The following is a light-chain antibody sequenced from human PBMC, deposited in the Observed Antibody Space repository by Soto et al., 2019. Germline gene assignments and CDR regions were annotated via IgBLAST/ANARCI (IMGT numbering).Light chain of an antibody. V-gene: IGLV1-47*01. CDR1: SSNIGSNY. CDR2: RNN. CDR3: AAWDDSLSGYV. Sequence: QSVLTQPPSASGTPGQRVTISCSGSSSNIGSNYVYWYQQLPGTAPKLLIYRNNQRPSGVPDRFSGSKSGTSASLAISGLRSEDEGDYYWAAWDDSLSGYVFGTGTKGTVL. J-gene: IGLJ1*01.